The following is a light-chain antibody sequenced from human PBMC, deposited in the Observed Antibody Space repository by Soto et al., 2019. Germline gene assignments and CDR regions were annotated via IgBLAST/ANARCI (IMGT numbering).Light chain of an antibody. J-gene: IGLJ3*02. CDR3: CSYAGSYTWV. V-gene: IGLV2-11*01. Sequence: QSALTQPRSVSGSPGQSVTISCTGTSSDVGVYNYVSWFQQHPGKAPKLMIYDVTKRPSGVPDRFSGSKSGNTASLTISGLQAEDEADYYCCSYAGSYTWVFGGGTKLTV. CDR2: DVT. CDR1: SSDVGVYNY.